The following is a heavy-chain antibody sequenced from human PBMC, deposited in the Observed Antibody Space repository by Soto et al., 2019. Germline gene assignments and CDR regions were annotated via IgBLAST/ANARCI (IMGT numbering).Heavy chain of an antibody. V-gene: IGHV4-30-2*01. CDR1: CGSISSGGYS. J-gene: IGHJ5*02. CDR2: IYHSGST. CDR3: ARGQERKIAGRGWFDP. Sequence: PSETLSLTCAVSCGSISSGGYSWSLIRQPPGKGLEWIGYIYHSGSTYYNPSLKSRVTISVDRSKNQFSLKLSSVTAADTAVYYCARGQERKIAGRGWFDPWGQGTLVTVSS. D-gene: IGHD2-15*01.